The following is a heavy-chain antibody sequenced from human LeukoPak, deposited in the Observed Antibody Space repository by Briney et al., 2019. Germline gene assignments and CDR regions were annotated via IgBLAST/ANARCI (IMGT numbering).Heavy chain of an antibody. V-gene: IGHV4-34*01. D-gene: IGHD1-26*01. J-gene: IGHJ4*02. CDR1: GGSFSGYY. Sequence: SETLSLTCAVYGGSFSGYYWSWIRQPPGKGLEWIGEINHSGSTNYNPSLKSRVTISVDTSKNQFSLKLSSVTAADTAVYYCASNRLSGSHDYWGQGTLVTVSS. CDR2: INHSGST. CDR3: ASNRLSGSHDY.